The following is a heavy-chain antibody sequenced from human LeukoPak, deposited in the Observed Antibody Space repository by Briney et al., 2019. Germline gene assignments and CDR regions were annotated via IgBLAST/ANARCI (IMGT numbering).Heavy chain of an antibody. Sequence: GGSLRLSCAASGFPFSSYSMNWVRQAPGKGLEWVSYISSSSSTIYYADSVKGRFTISRDNAKNSLYLQMNSLRAEDTAVYYCARGMYYYDSSGTDYWGQGTLVTVSS. V-gene: IGHV3-48*01. CDR2: ISSSSSTI. J-gene: IGHJ4*02. CDR1: GFPFSSYS. CDR3: ARGMYYYDSSGTDY. D-gene: IGHD3-22*01.